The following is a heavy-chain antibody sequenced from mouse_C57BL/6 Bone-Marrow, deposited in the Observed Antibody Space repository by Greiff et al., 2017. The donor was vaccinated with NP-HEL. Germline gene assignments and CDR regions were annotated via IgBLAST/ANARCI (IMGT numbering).Heavy chain of an antibody. D-gene: IGHD3-3*01. Sequence: LEWVATISDGGSYTYYPDNVKGRFTISRDNAKNNLYLQMSHLKSEDTAMYYCARDRELEMDYWGQGTSVTVSS. J-gene: IGHJ4*01. CDR3: ARDRELEMDY. CDR2: ISDGGSYT. V-gene: IGHV5-4*01.